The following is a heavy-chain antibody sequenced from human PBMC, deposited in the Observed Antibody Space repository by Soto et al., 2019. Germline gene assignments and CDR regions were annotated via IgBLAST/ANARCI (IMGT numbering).Heavy chain of an antibody. CDR1: GVTSDDYA. CDR3: AKDQGTYYYGSRPPYYYYGMDV. D-gene: IGHD3-10*01. V-gene: IGHV3-9*02. CDR2: ISWNSGSI. Sequence: SLRLSCAASGVTSDDYAMHWVRQAPGKGLEWVSGISWNSGSIGYADSVKGRFTISRDNAKNSLYLQMNSLRAEDTALYYCAKDQGTYYYGSRPPYYYYGMDVWGQGTTVTVSS. J-gene: IGHJ6*02.